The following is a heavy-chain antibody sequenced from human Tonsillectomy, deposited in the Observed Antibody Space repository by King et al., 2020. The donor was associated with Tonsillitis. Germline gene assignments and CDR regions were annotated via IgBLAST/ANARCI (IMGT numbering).Heavy chain of an antibody. Sequence: VQLVESGGGLVQPGGSLRLSCAASGFIFNNYWMNWVRQAPGKGLEWVANIKQDGNEKYYVDSVKGRFTISRDNAKNSLYLQMNSLRDEDTAVYYCARWYTSPWDRYFDNWGQGTLVTVSS. J-gene: IGHJ4*02. CDR3: ARWYTSPWDRYFDN. CDR2: IKQDGNEK. CDR1: GFIFNNYW. V-gene: IGHV3-7*01. D-gene: IGHD1-14*01.